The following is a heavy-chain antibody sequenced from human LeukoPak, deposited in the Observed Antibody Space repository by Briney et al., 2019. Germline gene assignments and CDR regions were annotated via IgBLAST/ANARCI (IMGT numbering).Heavy chain of an antibody. V-gene: IGHV4-39*01. J-gene: IGHJ4*02. CDR3: ARQGQLVLTYFDY. CDR2: IYYSGST. CDR1: GGSISSSSYY. D-gene: IGHD6-13*01. Sequence: SETLSLTCTVSGGSISSSSYYWGWIRQPPGKGLEWIGSIYYSGSTYYNPSLKSRVTISVDTSRNQFSLKLNSVTAADTAVYYCARQGQLVLTYFDYWGLGTPVTVSS.